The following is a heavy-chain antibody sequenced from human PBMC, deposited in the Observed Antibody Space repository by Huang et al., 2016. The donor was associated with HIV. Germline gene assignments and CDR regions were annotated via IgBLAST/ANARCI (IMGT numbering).Heavy chain of an antibody. CDR2: ISASGGST. Sequence: EVQLLESGGGFVQPGGSLRLSCAASGFTFSTYAMSWCRQAPGKGLEWVSAISASGGSTYYADAVKGRFTINRDTSKTTLYLQMNSLRAEDTAVYYCAKLGVEVAVASTVGRGMDVWGQGTTVTVSS. J-gene: IGHJ6*02. D-gene: IGHD6-19*01. V-gene: IGHV3-23*01. CDR1: GFTFSTYA. CDR3: AKLGVEVAVASTVGRGMDV.